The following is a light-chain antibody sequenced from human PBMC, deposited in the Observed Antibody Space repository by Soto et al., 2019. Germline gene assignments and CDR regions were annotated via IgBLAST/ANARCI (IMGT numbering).Light chain of an antibody. Sequence: IQLTQSPSSLSASVGDRVTITCRASQGVSNFLAWYQQKPGKAPKLLMYSASTLQSGVTSRFSGSGSGADFTLTISSLQPEDFATYYCQQLNSYPYTFGQGTKLEIK. CDR2: SAS. CDR3: QQLNSYPYT. V-gene: IGKV1-9*01. J-gene: IGKJ2*01. CDR1: QGVSNF.